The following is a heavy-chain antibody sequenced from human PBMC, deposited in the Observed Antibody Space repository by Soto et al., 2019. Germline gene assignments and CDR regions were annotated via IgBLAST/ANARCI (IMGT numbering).Heavy chain of an antibody. CDR1: GYTLTELS. Sequence: GASVKVSCKVSGYTLTELSMHWVRQAPGKGLEWMGGFDPEDGETIYAQKFQGRVTMTEDTSTDTAYMELSSLRSEDTAVYYCATFLEWLRGSSYGLDSWGQGTMVTVYS. CDR2: FDPEDGET. J-gene: IGHJ4*02. CDR3: ATFLEWLRGSSYGLDS. D-gene: IGHD3-3*01. V-gene: IGHV1-24*01.